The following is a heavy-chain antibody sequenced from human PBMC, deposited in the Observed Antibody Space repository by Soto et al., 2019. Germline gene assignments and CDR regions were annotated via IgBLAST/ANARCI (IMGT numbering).Heavy chain of an antibody. CDR2: IYPGDSGT. Sequence: GESLKISCKGSGYSFSTHWIGWVRQMPGKGLEWMGIIYPGDSGTRYSPSFQGQVTISADTSISTAYLQWSGLKASDTAIHSCARHKPVWIALPGYYNMDVWGQGTTVTVS. V-gene: IGHV5-51*01. D-gene: IGHD2-21*01. CDR1: GYSFSTHW. J-gene: IGHJ6*02. CDR3: ARHKPVWIALPGYYNMDV.